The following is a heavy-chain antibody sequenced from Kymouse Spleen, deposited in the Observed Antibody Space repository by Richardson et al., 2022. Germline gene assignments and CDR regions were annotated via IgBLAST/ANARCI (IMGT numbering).Heavy chain of an antibody. D-gene: IGHD3-10*01. V-gene: IGHV3-21*03. CDR1: GFTFSSYS. J-gene: IGHJ6*02. Sequence: EVQLVESGGGLVKPGGSLRLSCAASGFTFSSYSMNWVRQAPGKGLEWVSSISSSSSYIYYADSVKGRFTISRDNAKNSLYLQMNSLRAEDTAVYYCARDQRITMVRGVIGYYYYGMDVWGQGTTVTVSS. CDR3: ARDQRITMVRGVIGYYYYGMDV. CDR2: ISSSSSYI.